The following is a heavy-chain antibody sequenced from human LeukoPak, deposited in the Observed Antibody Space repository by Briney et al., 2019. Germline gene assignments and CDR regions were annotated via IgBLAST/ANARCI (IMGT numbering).Heavy chain of an antibody. CDR1: GGSISSYY. Sequence: PSETLSLTCTVSGGSISSYYWSWIRQPPGKGLEWIGYIYYSGSTNYNPSLKSRVTISVDTSKNQFSLKLSSVTAADTAVYYCARFNPGRGYCSSTSCYPYNWFDPWGQGTLVTVSS. CDR3: ARFNPGRGYCSSTSCYPYNWFDP. J-gene: IGHJ5*02. D-gene: IGHD2-2*01. V-gene: IGHV4-59*01. CDR2: IYYSGST.